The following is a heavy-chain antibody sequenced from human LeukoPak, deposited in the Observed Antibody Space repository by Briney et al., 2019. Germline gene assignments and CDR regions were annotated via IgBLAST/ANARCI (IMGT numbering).Heavy chain of an antibody. D-gene: IGHD3-3*01. Sequence: SETLSLTCTVSGGSFSSYYWSWIRQPPGKGLEWIGYIYTTGTTSYNPSLKSRVTISLDTSKNQCSLQLSSVTAADTAVYYCARERYDFWSFDYWGQGTLVTFSS. CDR2: IYTTGTT. J-gene: IGHJ4*02. CDR3: ARERYDFWSFDY. V-gene: IGHV4-4*09. CDR1: GGSFSSYY.